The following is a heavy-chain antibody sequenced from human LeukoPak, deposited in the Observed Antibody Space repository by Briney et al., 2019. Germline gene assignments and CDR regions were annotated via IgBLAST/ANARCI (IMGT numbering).Heavy chain of an antibody. CDR3: ATPTNTPMDEPDGFDI. Sequence: GASVMVSCKTSGGTFSSYTISWVRQAPGQGLEWMGRVIPILGIANYAQKFQGRVTLTADKSTSTAYMELSSLRSEDTAVYYCATPTNTPMDEPDGFDIWGQGAMVTVSS. CDR1: GGTFSSYT. CDR2: VIPILGIA. V-gene: IGHV1-69*02. J-gene: IGHJ3*02. D-gene: IGHD5-18*01.